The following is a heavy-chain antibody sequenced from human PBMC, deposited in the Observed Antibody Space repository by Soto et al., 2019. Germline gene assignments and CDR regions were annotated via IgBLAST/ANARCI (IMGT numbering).Heavy chain of an antibody. CDR3: ASVDNRLTIDS. CDR1: GDSIASGAYY. D-gene: IGHD2-8*01. V-gene: IGHV4-31*03. Sequence: QVQLQESGPGLVKPSQTLSLTCTVSGDSIASGAYYWSWIRHHPGKGLEWIGYIYYSGSTYYNPSLKSRVSISVDTSQNQFSLKLSSLTAADTAVYYCASVDNRLTIDSWGPGTLVIVSS. CDR2: IYYSGST. J-gene: IGHJ4*02.